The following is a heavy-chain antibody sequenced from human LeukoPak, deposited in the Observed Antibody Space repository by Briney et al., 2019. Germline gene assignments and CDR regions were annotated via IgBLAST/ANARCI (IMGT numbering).Heavy chain of an antibody. CDR1: GFTVSSNY. J-gene: IGHJ4*02. Sequence: GGSQRLSCAASGFTVSSNYMSWVRQAPGKGLEWVSVIYSGGSTYYADSVKGRFTISRDNSKNTLYLQMNSLRAEDTAVYYCARGPHRDGYNYWGQGTLVTVSS. CDR3: ARGPHRDGYNY. D-gene: IGHD5-24*01. CDR2: IYSGGST. V-gene: IGHV3-53*01.